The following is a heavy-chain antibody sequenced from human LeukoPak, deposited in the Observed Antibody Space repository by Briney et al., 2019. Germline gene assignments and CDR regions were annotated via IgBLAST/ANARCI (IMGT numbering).Heavy chain of an antibody. V-gene: IGHV4-34*01. CDR3: ARKEGPSIAARPIVN. D-gene: IGHD6-6*01. CDR1: GGSLSGYY. Sequence: PSETLSLTCAVYGGSLSGYYWSWIRQTPGKGLEWIGKINHNGNTSYNPSLKSRVTISLDTSKNQFSLKLSSVTAADTAVYYCARKEGPSIAARPIVNWGQGTLVTVSS. CDR2: INHNGNT. J-gene: IGHJ4*02.